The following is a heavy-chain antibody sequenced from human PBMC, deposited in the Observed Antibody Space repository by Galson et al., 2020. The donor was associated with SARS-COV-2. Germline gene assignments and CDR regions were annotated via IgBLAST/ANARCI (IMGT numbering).Heavy chain of an antibody. CDR1: GFTFSNYG. J-gene: IGHJ6*02. CDR2: LSYGVNNE. CDR3: AKDLVNPLTMVRGYGMDV. Sequence: GGSLRLSCVASGFTFSNYGMHWVRQAPGKGLEWVAALSYGVNNEYYADSVKGRFTISRDNSKNTLSLQMNSLRAEDTAVYYCAKDLVNPLTMVRGYGMDVWGQGTTVTVSS. D-gene: IGHD3-10*01. V-gene: IGHV3-30*18.